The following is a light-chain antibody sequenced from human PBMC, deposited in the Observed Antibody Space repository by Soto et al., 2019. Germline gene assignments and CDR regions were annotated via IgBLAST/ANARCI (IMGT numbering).Light chain of an antibody. Sequence: EIVMTQSPATLSVSPGERAILSCRASQSVSSNLVWYQQKPGQAPRLLIYGASTRATGIPARFSGSGSGTEFTLTISSLQSEDFAVYYCQQYDNWPRTFGHGTKVEIK. CDR1: QSVSSN. CDR2: GAS. J-gene: IGKJ1*01. V-gene: IGKV3-15*01. CDR3: QQYDNWPRT.